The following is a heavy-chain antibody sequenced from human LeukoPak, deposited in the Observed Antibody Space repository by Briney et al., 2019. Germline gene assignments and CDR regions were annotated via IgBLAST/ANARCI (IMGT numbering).Heavy chain of an antibody. CDR2: IIPIFGTA. CDR3: ARDNYPIFGVVITLSY. D-gene: IGHD3-3*01. J-gene: IGHJ4*02. V-gene: IGHV1-69*05. CDR1: GGTFSSYA. Sequence: ASVKVSCKASGGTFSSYAISWVRQAPGQGLEWMGRIIPIFGTANYAQKFQGRVTITTDESTSTAYMELSSLRSEDTAAYYCARDNYPIFGVVITLSYWGQGTLVTVSP.